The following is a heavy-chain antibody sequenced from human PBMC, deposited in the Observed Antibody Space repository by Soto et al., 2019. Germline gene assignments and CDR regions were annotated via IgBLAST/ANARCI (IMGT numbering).Heavy chain of an antibody. Sequence: ASVKVSGKASGVILSHYAVSWVRQAPGQGLEWLGGTLPISGATDYAQKFKGRVTITADESTNTAYMELNSLRSEDTAVYYCGTGDSSDTGDHWGPGTLVTVSS. V-gene: IGHV1-69*13. CDR2: TLPISGAT. D-gene: IGHD6-19*01. J-gene: IGHJ4*02. CDR1: GVILSHYA. CDR3: GTGDSSDTGDH.